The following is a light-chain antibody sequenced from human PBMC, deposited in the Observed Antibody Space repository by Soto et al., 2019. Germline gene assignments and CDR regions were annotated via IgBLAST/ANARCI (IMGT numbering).Light chain of an antibody. CDR2: GAS. V-gene: IGKV3-15*01. J-gene: IGKJ5*01. CDR3: QQYGNSPIT. Sequence: EILMTQSPATLSVSPGGRATLTCRASQTVSSNLAWYQQKPGQAPRLLIYGASTRATGFPARFSGSGSGTEFTLTINSLQSEDFAVYYCQQYGNSPITFGQGTRLEIK. CDR1: QTVSSN.